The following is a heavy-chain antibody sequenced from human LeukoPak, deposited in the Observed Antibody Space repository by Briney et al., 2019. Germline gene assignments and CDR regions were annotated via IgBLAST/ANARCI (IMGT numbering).Heavy chain of an antibody. CDR3: ARQGSGGRAFDI. V-gene: IGHV3-53*01. Sequence: GGSLRLSCAASGFTVSGNYMYWVRQAPGKGLEWVSVIYSGGSTNYADSVKGRFTISRDNPKNTLYLQMNSLRAEDTAVYYCARQGSGGRAFDIWGQGTMVTVSS. CDR2: IYSGGST. CDR1: GFTVSGNY. J-gene: IGHJ3*02. D-gene: IGHD1-26*01.